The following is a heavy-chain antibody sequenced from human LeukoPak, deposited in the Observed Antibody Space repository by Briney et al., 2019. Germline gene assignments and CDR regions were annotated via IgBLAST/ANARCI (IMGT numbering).Heavy chain of an antibody. CDR1: GGSISSGGYY. CDR2: IYHSGST. J-gene: IGHJ4*02. Sequence: SQTLSLTCTVSGGSISSGGYYWSWSRQPPGKGLQWIGYIYHSGSTNYNPSLKSRVTISVDTSKNQFSLKLSSVTAADTAVYYCARHTTFFGVVIIKGRVRGPFDYWGQGTLVTVSS. CDR3: ARHTTFFGVVIIKGRVRGPFDY. D-gene: IGHD3-3*01. V-gene: IGHV4-30-2*01.